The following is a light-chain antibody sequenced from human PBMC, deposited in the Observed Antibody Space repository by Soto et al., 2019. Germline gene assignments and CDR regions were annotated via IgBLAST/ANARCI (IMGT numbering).Light chain of an antibody. CDR1: QSVSSY. CDR3: QQRSNCPLT. J-gene: IGKJ4*01. Sequence: EIVLTQSPATLSLSPGERATLSCRASQSVSSYLAWYQQKPGQAPRLLIYDASNRATGIPARFSGSGSGTDFTLPISSLEPEDFAVYYCQQRSNCPLTFGGGTKVAIK. CDR2: DAS. V-gene: IGKV3-11*01.